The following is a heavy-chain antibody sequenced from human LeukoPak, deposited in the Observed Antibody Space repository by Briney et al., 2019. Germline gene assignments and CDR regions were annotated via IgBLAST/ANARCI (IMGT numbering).Heavy chain of an antibody. CDR2: IYTSGST. CDR1: GGSISSGSYY. V-gene: IGHV4-61*02. J-gene: IGHJ4*02. D-gene: IGHD3-10*01. Sequence: SETLSLTCTVSGGSISSGSYYWSWIRQPAGKGLEWIGRIYTSGSTNYNPSLKSRVTISVDTSKNQFSLKLSSVTAADTAVYYCAREGDYYGSGSYFLFDYWGQGTLLTVSS. CDR3: AREGDYYGSGSYFLFDY.